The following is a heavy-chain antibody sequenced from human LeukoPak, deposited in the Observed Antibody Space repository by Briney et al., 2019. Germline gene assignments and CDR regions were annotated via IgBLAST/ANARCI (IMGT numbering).Heavy chain of an antibody. V-gene: IGHV3-23*01. CDR2: TSGSGGST. CDR1: GFTFSNYA. Sequence: GGSLRLSCAASGFTFSNYAMTWVRHAPGKGLEWVSGTSGSGGSTHYADSVKGRFTISRDNSKNTLYLQMNSLRAAEDTAIYYCAKEPYSSGPGNPFDYWGQGTLVTVSS. CDR3: AKEPYSSGPGNPFDY. J-gene: IGHJ4*02. D-gene: IGHD6-19*01.